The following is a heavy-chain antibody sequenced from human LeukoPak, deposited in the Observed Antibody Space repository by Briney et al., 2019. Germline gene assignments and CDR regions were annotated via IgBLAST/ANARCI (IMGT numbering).Heavy chain of an antibody. CDR1: GSSISSYY. V-gene: IGHV4-4*07. Sequence: SETLSLTCTVSGSSISSYYWSWIRQPAGKGLEWIGHIYNSGSTNYNPSLRGRVTISLDTSKNQVSLKLSSVTAADTAMYYCARKDGDGWGQGTLVTVSS. D-gene: IGHD5-24*01. CDR2: IYNSGST. CDR3: ARKDGDG. J-gene: IGHJ4*02.